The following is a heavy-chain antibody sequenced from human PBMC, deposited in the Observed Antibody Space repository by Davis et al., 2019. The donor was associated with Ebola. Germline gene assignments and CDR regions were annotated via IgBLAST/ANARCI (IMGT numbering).Heavy chain of an antibody. Sequence: GESLKISCAASGFSFSSYGRTWARPASGKGLEWVANIKQDGSEKYYVDSVEGRFTISRDNAKNSLYLQMNSLRAEDTAVYYCARGPSTGNSFSYWGQGTLATVSS. CDR3: ARGPSTGNSFSY. J-gene: IGHJ4*02. V-gene: IGHV3-7*01. CDR1: GFSFSSYG. CDR2: IKQDGSEK. D-gene: IGHD6-13*01.